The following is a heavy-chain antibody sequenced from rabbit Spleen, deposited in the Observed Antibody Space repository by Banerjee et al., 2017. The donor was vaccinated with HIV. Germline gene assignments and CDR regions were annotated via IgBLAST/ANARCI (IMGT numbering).Heavy chain of an antibody. CDR2: IYTGGGGIT. J-gene: IGHJ4*01. CDR3: ARDLDINTL. Sequence: QSVEESGGDLVKPGGTLTLTCTASGFSFSSSYYMCWVRQAPGKGLEWIGTIYTGGGGITWYANWAKGRFTISKASSTTVTLQMTSLTAADTATYFCARDLDINTLWGPGTLVTVS. D-gene: IGHD1-1*01. CDR1: GFSFSSSYY. V-gene: IGHV1S40*01.